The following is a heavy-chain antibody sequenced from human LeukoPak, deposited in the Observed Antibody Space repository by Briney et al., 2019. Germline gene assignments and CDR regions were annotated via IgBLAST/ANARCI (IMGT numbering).Heavy chain of an antibody. CDR1: GFTFSSYG. CDR3: ASDGFDI. J-gene: IGHJ3*02. CDR2: ISSNGGTT. V-gene: IGHV3-64*02. Sequence: PGGSLRLSCAASGFTFSSYGLHWVRQAPGKGLEYVSAISSNGGTTYYADSVKGRFTISRDNPKNTLYLQMGSLRAEDMAIYYCASDGFDIWGQGTMVTVSS.